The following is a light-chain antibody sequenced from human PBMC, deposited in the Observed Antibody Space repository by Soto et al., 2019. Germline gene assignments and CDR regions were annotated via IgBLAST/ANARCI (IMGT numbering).Light chain of an antibody. CDR1: QGFTNY. V-gene: IGKV1-27*01. J-gene: IGKJ5*01. CDR3: QKYNTDPYT. Sequence: DFQITQSPSSLSASVGDTVTLTCRASQGFTNYLAWYQQKPGKAPKLLIYAAPTLQSGVPPRFSGSGSGTHFTLTISRLQPEDAATYYCQKYNTDPYTFGQGTRLEIK. CDR2: AAP.